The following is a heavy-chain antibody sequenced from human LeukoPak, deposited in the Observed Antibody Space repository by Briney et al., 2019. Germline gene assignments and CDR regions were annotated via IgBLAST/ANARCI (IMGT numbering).Heavy chain of an antibody. V-gene: IGHV4-34*01. D-gene: IGHD6-6*01. J-gene: IGHJ6*03. CDR1: GGSFSGYY. Sequence: SETLSLTCAVYGGSFSGYYWSWIRQPPGKGLEWIGEINHSGSTNYNPSLKSRVTISVDTSKNQFSLKLSSGTAAGTVVYYCATSRSALYYYMDVWGKGTTVTVSS. CDR3: ATSRSALYYYMDV. CDR2: INHSGST.